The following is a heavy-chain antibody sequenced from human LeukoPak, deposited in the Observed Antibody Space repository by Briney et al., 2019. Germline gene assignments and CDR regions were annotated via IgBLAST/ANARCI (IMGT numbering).Heavy chain of an antibody. D-gene: IGHD6-6*01. V-gene: IGHV3-23*01. J-gene: IGHJ4*02. CDR1: GFTFSTNA. Sequence: GSLRLSCLTSGFTFSTNAMSWVRQAPGKGLEWISGISGSGASTYYADSVTGRFTISRDNSRNTLYLQMNSLRGDDTAVYYCARGGAARPDYWGQGTLVTVSS. CDR3: ARGGAARPDY. CDR2: ISGSGAST.